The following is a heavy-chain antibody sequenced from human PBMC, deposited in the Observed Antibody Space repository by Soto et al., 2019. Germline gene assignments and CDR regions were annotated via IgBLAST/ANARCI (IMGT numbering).Heavy chain of an antibody. V-gene: IGHV4-34*01. CDR3: ASSGTYCSGGSCYYYYYMDV. CDR1: GGSFSGYY. D-gene: IGHD2-15*01. CDR2: INHSGST. Sequence: SETLSLTCAVYGGSFSGYYWSWIRQPPGKGLEWIGEINHSGSTNYNPSLKSRVTISVDTSKNQFSLKLSSVTAADTAVYYCASSGTYCSGGSCYYYYYMDVWGKGTTVTVSS. J-gene: IGHJ6*03.